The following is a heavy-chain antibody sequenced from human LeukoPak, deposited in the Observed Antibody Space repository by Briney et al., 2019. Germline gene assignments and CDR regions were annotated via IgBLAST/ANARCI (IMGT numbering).Heavy chain of an antibody. Sequence: GGSLRLSCAASGFTFVDYAMHWVRQAPGKGLKWVSGISWNSGSIGYADSVKGRFTISRDNAKNSLYLQMNSLRAEDTALYYCAKGLGAGTGGYFDYWGQGTLATVSS. J-gene: IGHJ4*02. CDR2: ISWNSGSI. CDR3: AKGLGAGTGGYFDY. CDR1: GFTFVDYA. V-gene: IGHV3-9*01. D-gene: IGHD6-13*01.